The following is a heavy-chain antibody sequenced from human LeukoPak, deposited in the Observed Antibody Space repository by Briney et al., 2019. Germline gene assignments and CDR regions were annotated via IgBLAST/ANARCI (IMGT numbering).Heavy chain of an antibody. V-gene: IGHV3-74*01. CDR3: VRAPSGGWDGWFDP. J-gene: IGHJ5*02. CDR1: GFTLSNDW. Sequence: GGSLRLSCAASGFTLSNDWMHWVRHVPGKGLVWVTRISSDGTSTSYADSVKGRFTVSRDNAKNTLYLQMNSLRAEDTAVYYCVRAPSGGWDGWFDPWGQGTLVTVSS. CDR2: ISSDGTST. D-gene: IGHD2-15*01.